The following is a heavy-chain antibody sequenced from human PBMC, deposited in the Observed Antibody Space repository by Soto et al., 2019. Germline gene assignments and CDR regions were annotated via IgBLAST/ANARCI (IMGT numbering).Heavy chain of an antibody. CDR3: ARSYDFWSGYYHNWFDP. V-gene: IGHV4-59*08. CDR2: IYYSGST. CDR1: GGSISSYY. D-gene: IGHD3-3*01. Sequence: PSETLSLTCTVSGGSISSYYWSWIRQPPGKGLEWIGYIYYSGSTNYNPSLKSRVTISVDTSKNQFSLKLSSVTAADTAVYYCARSYDFWSGYYHNWFDPWGQGTLVTVSS. J-gene: IGHJ5*02.